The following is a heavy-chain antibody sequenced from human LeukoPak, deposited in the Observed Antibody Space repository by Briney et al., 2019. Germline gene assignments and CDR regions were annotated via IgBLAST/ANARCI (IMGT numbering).Heavy chain of an antibody. Sequence: SETLSLTCTVSGGSVSDSGYFWSWIRQSPGKGLEYIGYIYYSGSTNYNPSLKSRVTISVDTSKNQFSLKLTSVTAADTAVYYCARHSARDGYNYLTYFDYWGQGTLVTVSS. CDR2: IYYSGST. J-gene: IGHJ4*02. D-gene: IGHD5-24*01. CDR3: ARHSARDGYNYLTYFDY. V-gene: IGHV4-61*08. CDR1: GGSVSDSGYF.